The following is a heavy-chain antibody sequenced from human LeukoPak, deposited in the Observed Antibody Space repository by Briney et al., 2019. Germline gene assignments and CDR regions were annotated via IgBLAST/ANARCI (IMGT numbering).Heavy chain of an antibody. V-gene: IGHV3-30*18. CDR1: GFTFSSYG. J-gene: IGHJ6*02. D-gene: IGHD4-17*01. CDR3: AKTGLDYGDYWYYGMDV. Sequence: GGSLRLSCAASGFTFSSYGMHWVRQAPGKGLEWVAVVSYDGSNKYYADSVKGRFTISRDNSKNTLYLQMNSLRAEDTAVYYCAKTGLDYGDYWYYGMDVWGQGTTVTVSS. CDR2: VSYDGSNK.